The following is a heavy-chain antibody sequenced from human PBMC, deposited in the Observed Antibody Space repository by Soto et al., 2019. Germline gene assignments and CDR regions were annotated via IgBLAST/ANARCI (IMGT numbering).Heavy chain of an antibody. J-gene: IGHJ6*02. CDR2: ISYDGSNK. V-gene: IGHV3-30-3*01. CDR3: LTFKDIVVVHPYGMDV. CDR1: GFTFSSYA. Sequence: GVSLRLSCAASGFTFSSYAMHWVRQAPGKGLEWVAVISYDGSNKYYADSVKGRFTISRDNSKNTLYLQMNSLRAEDTAVYYCLTFKDIVVVHPYGMDVWGQGTTVTVSS. D-gene: IGHD2-2*01.